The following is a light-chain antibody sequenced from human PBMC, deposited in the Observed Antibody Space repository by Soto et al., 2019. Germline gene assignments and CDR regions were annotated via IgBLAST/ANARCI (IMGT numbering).Light chain of an antibody. V-gene: IGKV3-20*01. J-gene: IGKJ1*01. CDR3: QQYGSSGT. Sequence: EIVLTPSPGTLSLSPGERATLSCMASQTVSSSYLAWYQQKPGQAPRLLIYGASNRATGIPDRFSGSGSGTDFTLTISRLEPEDFAVYYCQQYGSSGTFGQGTKVDI. CDR2: GAS. CDR1: QTVSSSY.